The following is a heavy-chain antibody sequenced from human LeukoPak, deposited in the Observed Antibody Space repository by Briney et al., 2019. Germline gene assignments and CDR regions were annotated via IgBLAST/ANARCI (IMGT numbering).Heavy chain of an antibody. J-gene: IGHJ6*02. CDR3: AREKVLDNSSWYEMIYYYYYGMDV. CDR1: GYTFTSYA. V-gene: IGHV1-8*01. D-gene: IGHD6-13*01. Sequence: ASVKVSCKASGYTFTSYAINWVRQATGQGLEWVGCMNPNSGNTGYAQKFQGRVTMTRNTSISTAYMELSSLRSEDTAVYYCAREKVLDNSSWYEMIYYYYYGMDVWGQGTTVTVSS. CDR2: MNPNSGNT.